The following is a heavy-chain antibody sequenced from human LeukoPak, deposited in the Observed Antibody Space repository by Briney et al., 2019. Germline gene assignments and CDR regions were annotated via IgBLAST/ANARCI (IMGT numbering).Heavy chain of an antibody. V-gene: IGHV3-9*01. Sequence: PGRSLRLCCAASGFTFDDYAMHWVRQAPGKGLGWVSGISWNSGSIGYADSVKGRFTISRDNAKNSLYLQMNSLRAEDTALYYCAKVKWELPAFDIWGQGTMVTVSS. CDR3: AKVKWELPAFDI. CDR2: ISWNSGSI. J-gene: IGHJ3*02. CDR1: GFTFDDYA. D-gene: IGHD1-26*01.